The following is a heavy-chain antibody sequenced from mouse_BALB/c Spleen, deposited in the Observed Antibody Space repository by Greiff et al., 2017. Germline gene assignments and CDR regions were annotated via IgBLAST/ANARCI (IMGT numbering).Heavy chain of an antibody. Sequence: VHLVESGPGLVAPSQSLSITCTVSGFSLTGYGVNWVRQPPGKGLEWLGMIWGDGSTDYNSALKSRLSISKDNSKSQVFLKMNSLQTDDTARYYCARDNYDYDDAMDYWGQGTSVTVSS. CDR3: ARDNYDYDDAMDY. J-gene: IGHJ4*01. CDR1: GFSLTGYG. CDR2: IWGDGST. D-gene: IGHD2-4*01. V-gene: IGHV2-6-7*01.